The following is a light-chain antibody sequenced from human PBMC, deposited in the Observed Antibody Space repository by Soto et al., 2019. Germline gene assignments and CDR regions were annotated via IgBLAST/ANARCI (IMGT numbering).Light chain of an antibody. CDR3: QQYGSTPLT. CDR1: QRVGSRY. Sequence: EIVWTQSQATLYFSPGERATLSCRASQRVGSRYLAWYQQKPGQAPRHLIYDASSRATGIPDRFSGSGSGTDFTLSISRLEPEDFALYYCQQYGSTPLTFGQGTKLDIK. CDR2: DAS. V-gene: IGKV3-20*01. J-gene: IGKJ2*01.